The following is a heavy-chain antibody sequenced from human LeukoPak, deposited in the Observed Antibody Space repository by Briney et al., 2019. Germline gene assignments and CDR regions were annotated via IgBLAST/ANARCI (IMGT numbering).Heavy chain of an antibody. Sequence: SETLSLTCTVSGFSIGDTYYWGWIRQPPGKGLEWIGNNYYHGSTNYNPSLKSRVTISVDTSKNQFSLKLSSVTAADTAVYYCAGLNYGDGMNWGQGTLVTVSS. D-gene: IGHD4-17*01. J-gene: IGHJ4*02. V-gene: IGHV4-59*01. CDR3: AGLNYGDGMN. CDR1: GFSIGDTYY. CDR2: NYYHGST.